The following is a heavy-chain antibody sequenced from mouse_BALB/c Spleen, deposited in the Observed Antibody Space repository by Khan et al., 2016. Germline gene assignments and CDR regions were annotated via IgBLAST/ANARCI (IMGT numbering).Heavy chain of an antibody. J-gene: IGHJ2*01. V-gene: IGHV1S29*02. CDR3: ASANWDRYFDY. CDR1: GYTFTDYN. CDR2: IYPYNGGT. Sequence: VQLQQSGPELVKPGASVKISCKASGYTFTDYNMHWVKQSHGKSLEWIGYIYPYNGGTGYNQKFKSKATLTVDNSSSTAYMELRSLASEDSAVYYCASANWDRYFDYWGQGTTLTVSS. D-gene: IGHD4-1*01.